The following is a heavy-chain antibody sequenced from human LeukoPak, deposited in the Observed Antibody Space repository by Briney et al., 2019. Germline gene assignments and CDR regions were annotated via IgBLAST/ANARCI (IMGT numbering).Heavy chain of an antibody. D-gene: IGHD2-15*01. CDR2: ISGSGGST. Sequence: GGSLRLSCAASGFTFSSYAMSWVRQAPGKGLEWVSAISGSGGSTYYGDSVKGRFTISRDNSKNTVYLQMNSLRADDTALYYCARGYCSSATCYSSLGYWGQGTLVTISS. J-gene: IGHJ4*02. CDR1: GFTFSSYA. V-gene: IGHV3-23*01. CDR3: ARGYCSSATCYSSLGY.